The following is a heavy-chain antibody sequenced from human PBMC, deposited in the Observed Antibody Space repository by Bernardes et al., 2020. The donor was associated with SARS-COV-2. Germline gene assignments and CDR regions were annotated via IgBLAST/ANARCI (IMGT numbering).Heavy chain of an antibody. Sequence: ASVKVSCKASGYTFRSYAISWVRQAPGQGLEWMGWISAYNGNPNYAQKLQGRVSMTTDTSTSTAYMELRSLRSDDTAVYYCARDRDYCSSSNCYGGDYWGQGTLVTVSP. CDR1: GYTFRSYA. CDR2: ISAYNGNP. V-gene: IGHV1-18*04. J-gene: IGHJ4*02. CDR3: ARDRDYCSSSNCYGGDY. D-gene: IGHD2-15*01.